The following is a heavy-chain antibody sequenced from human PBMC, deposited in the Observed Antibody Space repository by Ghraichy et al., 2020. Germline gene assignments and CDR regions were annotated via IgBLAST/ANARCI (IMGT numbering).Heavy chain of an antibody. D-gene: IGHD3-22*01. CDR2: IRYSGSSI. CDR3: AKDRDYYDSSGYYFNAFDI. Sequence: GGSLRLSCAASGFTFSSYAMSWVRQAPGKGLEWVSSIRYSGSSIYYTDSVKGRFTISRDNSKNTLYLQMNSLRAEDMAVYYCAKDRDYYDSSGYYFNAFDIWGQGTMVTVSS. V-gene: IGHV3-23*01. CDR1: GFTFSSYA. J-gene: IGHJ3*02.